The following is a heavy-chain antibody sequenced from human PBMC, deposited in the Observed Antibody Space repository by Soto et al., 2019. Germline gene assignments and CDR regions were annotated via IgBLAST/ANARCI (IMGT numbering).Heavy chain of an antibody. J-gene: IGHJ4*02. Sequence: PSETLSLTCTVSGGSISSYYWSWIRQPPGKGLEWIGYIYYSGSTNYNPSLNSRVTISVDTSKNQFSLKLSSVTAADTAVYYCARHRGPSYPDYDIFTGYLLHLDYWGQGTLVTVS. D-gene: IGHD3-9*01. CDR3: ARHRGPSYPDYDIFTGYLLHLDY. V-gene: IGHV4-59*08. CDR2: IYYSGST. CDR1: GGSISSYY.